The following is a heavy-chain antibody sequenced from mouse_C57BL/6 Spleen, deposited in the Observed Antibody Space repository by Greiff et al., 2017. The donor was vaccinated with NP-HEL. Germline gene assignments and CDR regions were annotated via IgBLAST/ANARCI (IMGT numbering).Heavy chain of an antibody. J-gene: IGHJ1*03. CDR1: GYTFTDYY. V-gene: IGHV1-19*01. CDR3: ARNGLDGSSYWYFDV. D-gene: IGHD1-1*01. CDR2: INPYNGGT. Sequence: VQLQQSGPVLVKPGASVKMSCKASGYTFTDYYMNWVKQSHGKSLEWIGVINPYNGGTSYNQKFKGKATLTVDKSSSTAYMELNSLTSEDSAVYYCARNGLDGSSYWYFDVWGTGTTVTVSS.